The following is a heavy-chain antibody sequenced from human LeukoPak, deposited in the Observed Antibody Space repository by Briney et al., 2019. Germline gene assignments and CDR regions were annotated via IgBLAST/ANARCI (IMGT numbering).Heavy chain of an antibody. J-gene: IGHJ4*02. CDR2: IYYSGIT. Sequence: TSETLSLTCTVSGGSISSRYWTWIRQPPGKGLEWIGYIYYSGITNYNPSLKSRVTISVDTSNHQFSLRLRSVTAADTAVYYCARMEYYGSGSYYFLDYWGQGILVTVSS. CDR1: GGSISSRY. CDR3: ARMEYYGSGSYYFLDY. D-gene: IGHD3-10*01. V-gene: IGHV4-59*08.